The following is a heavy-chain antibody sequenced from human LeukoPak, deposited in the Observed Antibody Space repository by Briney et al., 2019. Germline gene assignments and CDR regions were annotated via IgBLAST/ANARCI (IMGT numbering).Heavy chain of an antibody. CDR1: GYTFTGYY. Sequence: ASVKVSCKASGYTFTGYYLHWVRLAPGQGLDWMGWINPKSGDANYQGRVTMTRDTSISTAYMEMSSLRSDDTALYYCTVTSPLGGATHYYYYMDVWAQGPRSPSP. D-gene: IGHD1-26*01. CDR3: TVTSPLGGATHYYYYMDV. V-gene: IGHV1-2*02. CDR2: INPKSGDA. J-gene: IGHJ6*03.